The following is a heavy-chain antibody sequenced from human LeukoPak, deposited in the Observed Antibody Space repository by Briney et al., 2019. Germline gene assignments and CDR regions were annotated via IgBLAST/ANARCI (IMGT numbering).Heavy chain of an antibody. CDR1: GDSVSSNSAA. Sequence: SQTLSLTFAISGDSVSSNSAAWNWIRQSPSRGLEWLGRTYYRSKWYNDYAVSVKSRITINPDTSKNQFSLKLSSVTAADTAVYFCAKTYRARGYTYGYFDYWGQGTLVTVSS. CDR3: AKTYRARGYTYGYFDY. CDR2: TYYRSKWYN. J-gene: IGHJ4*02. D-gene: IGHD5-18*01. V-gene: IGHV6-1*01.